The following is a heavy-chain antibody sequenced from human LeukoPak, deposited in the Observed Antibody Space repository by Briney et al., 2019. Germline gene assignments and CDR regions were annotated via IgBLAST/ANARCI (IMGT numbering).Heavy chain of an antibody. CDR1: GFTFSSYW. V-gene: IGHV3-7*01. J-gene: IGHJ4*02. Sequence: GGSLRLSCAASGFTFSSYWMSWVRQAPGKGLEWVANIKQDGSEKYYVDSVKGRFTISRDNAKNSLYLQMNSLRAEDTAVYYCVLEGATGNFDYWGQRTLVTVSS. CDR3: VLEGATGNFDY. CDR2: IKQDGSEK. D-gene: IGHD1-26*01.